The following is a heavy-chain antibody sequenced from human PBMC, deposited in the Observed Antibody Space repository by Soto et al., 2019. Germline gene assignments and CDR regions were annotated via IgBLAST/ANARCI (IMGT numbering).Heavy chain of an antibody. V-gene: IGHV3-66*01. CDR1: GFTVSSNY. D-gene: IGHD6-13*01. Sequence: GGSLRLSCAASGFTVSSNYMSWVRQAPGKGLEWVSVIYSGGSTYYADSVKGRFTISRDNSKNTLYLQMNSLRAEDTAVYYCARDLVAAAGPHTYWGQGTLVTVSS. CDR2: IYSGGST. J-gene: IGHJ4*02. CDR3: ARDLVAAAGPHTY.